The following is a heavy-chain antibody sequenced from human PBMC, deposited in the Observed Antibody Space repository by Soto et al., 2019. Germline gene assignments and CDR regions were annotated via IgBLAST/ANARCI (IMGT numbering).Heavy chain of an antibody. D-gene: IGHD3-22*01. V-gene: IGHV1-18*01. J-gene: IGHJ4*02. CDR3: ARGDRSPNY. CDR2: ISGYNGDT. Sequence: ASVKVSCKASGYTFTTYGISWVRQAPGQGLEWMGHISGYNGDTKYAQEFQDRVTMTTDTSTTTAYMEMRSLRSDDTAVYYCARGDRSPNYWGQGTLVTVSS. CDR1: GYTFTTYG.